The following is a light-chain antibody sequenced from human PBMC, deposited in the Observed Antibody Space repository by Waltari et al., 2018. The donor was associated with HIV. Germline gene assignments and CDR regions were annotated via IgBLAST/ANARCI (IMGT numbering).Light chain of an antibody. J-gene: IGLJ1*01. Sequence: QSALTQPASVSGSPGQSITISCTGTSSDVGGYNYVSWYQHHPGKAPKLMICEVSNRPSGVSDRFSGSKSGNTASLTISGLQAEDEAEYYCSSYTSISTHVFGTGTKVTVL. CDR2: EVS. CDR1: SSDVGGYNY. CDR3: SSYTSISTHV. V-gene: IGLV2-14*01.